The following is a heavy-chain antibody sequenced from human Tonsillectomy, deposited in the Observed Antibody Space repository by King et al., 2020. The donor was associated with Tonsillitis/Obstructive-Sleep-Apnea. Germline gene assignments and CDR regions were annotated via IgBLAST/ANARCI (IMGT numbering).Heavy chain of an antibody. J-gene: IGHJ6*03. D-gene: IGHD5-24*01. CDR1: GGSFSGYY. Sequence: VQLPQWGAGLLKPSETLSLTCAVYGGSFSGYYWSWIRQPPGKGLEWIGEIHHSGSTKYNPSLKSRVTISVDTSKNQFSLKLSSATAADTAVYYCARRGPYKYDYYYFYYMDVWGKGTTVTISS. CDR3: ARRGPYKYDYYYFYYMDV. V-gene: IGHV4-34*01. CDR2: IHHSGST.